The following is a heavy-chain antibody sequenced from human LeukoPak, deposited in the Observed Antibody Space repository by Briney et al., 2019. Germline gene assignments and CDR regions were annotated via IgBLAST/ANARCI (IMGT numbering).Heavy chain of an antibody. CDR3: VREAPYPRIVGGGLRGFDY. Sequence: GGSLRLSCAAAGFTFSDRYMSWIRQAPGKGLEWVSVIHGGGSTFYAESVKGRFTISRDNSKETLYLQMNSLRVEDTAIYYCVREAPYPRIVGGGLRGFDYWGQGTLVTVSS. CDR1: GFTFSDRY. CDR2: IHGGGST. D-gene: IGHD1-26*01. J-gene: IGHJ4*02. V-gene: IGHV3-53*01.